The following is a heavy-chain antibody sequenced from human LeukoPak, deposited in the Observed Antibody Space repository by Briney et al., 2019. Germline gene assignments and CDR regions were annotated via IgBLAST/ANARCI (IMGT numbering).Heavy chain of an antibody. CDR3: TRDNAAAGSYWYFDL. J-gene: IGHJ2*01. Sequence: PGGSLRLSCTASGFTFGDFAMSWVRQAPGKGLEWVSFIRSKAYGGTTEYAASVKGRFTISRDDSKSFAYLQMNSLKTEDTAVYYCTRDNAAAGSYWYFDLWGRGTLVTVSS. V-gene: IGHV3-49*04. D-gene: IGHD6-13*01. CDR1: GFTFGDFA. CDR2: IRSKAYGGTT.